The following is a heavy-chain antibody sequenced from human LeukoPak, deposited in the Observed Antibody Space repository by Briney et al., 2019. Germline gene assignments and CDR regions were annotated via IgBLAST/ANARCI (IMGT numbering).Heavy chain of an antibody. CDR3: ARDNIKIVGAIDAFDI. CDR1: GGSISSSNYY. J-gene: IGHJ3*02. CDR2: IYYSGTT. D-gene: IGHD1-26*01. Sequence: PSETLSLTCTVSGGSISSSNYYWGWIRQPPGKGLEWIGSIYYSGTTYYNPSLKSRVTISVDTSKNQFSLKLSSVTAADTAVYYCARDNIKIVGAIDAFDIWGQGTMVTVSS. V-gene: IGHV4-39*07.